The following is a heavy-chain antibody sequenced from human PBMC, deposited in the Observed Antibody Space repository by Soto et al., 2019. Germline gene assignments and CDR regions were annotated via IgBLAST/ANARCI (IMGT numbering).Heavy chain of an antibody. CDR1: GGSISSGDYY. CDR2: ISYSGST. CDR3: ATMGTTTGSYYFYY. Sequence: QVQLQESGPGLVNPSETLSLTCTVSGGSISSGDYYWSWIRQPPGKGLEWIAFISYSGSTYYNPSLRSRVAMSVDTSRNQFSLRLSSVTAAATAVYYCATMGTTTGSYYFYYWGQGTLVTVSS. V-gene: IGHV4-30-4*01. D-gene: IGHD1-26*01. J-gene: IGHJ4*02.